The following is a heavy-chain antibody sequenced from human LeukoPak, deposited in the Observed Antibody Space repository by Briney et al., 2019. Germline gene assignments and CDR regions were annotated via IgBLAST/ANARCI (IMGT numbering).Heavy chain of an antibody. CDR1: GYTFTSYG. CDR2: ISAYNGNT. CDR3: ARDAPGGDTYYDFWSGYITPAAFDI. J-gene: IGHJ3*02. D-gene: IGHD3-3*01. V-gene: IGHV1-18*01. Sequence: ASVKVSCKASGYTFTSYGISWVRQAPGQGLEWMGWISAYNGNTNYAQKLQGRVTMTTDTSTSTAYMELRSLRSDDTAVYYCARDAPGGDTYYDFWSGYITPAAFDIRGQGTMVTVSS.